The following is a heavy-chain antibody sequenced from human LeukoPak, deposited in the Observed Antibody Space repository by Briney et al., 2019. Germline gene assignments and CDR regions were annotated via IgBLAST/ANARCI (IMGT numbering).Heavy chain of an antibody. D-gene: IGHD6-25*01. CDR2: ISSDGSST. V-gene: IGHV3-74*01. CDR1: SFTFRSYW. J-gene: IGHJ4*02. Sequence: GGSLRLSCAASSFTFRSYWMRWVRQAPGKGLVWVSRISSDGSSTSYSDSVKGRFTISRDNAKNTLYLQMNSLRVEDTALYYCLRGTASDDNQRLFDFWGQGTLVTVSS. CDR3: LRGTASDDNQRLFDF.